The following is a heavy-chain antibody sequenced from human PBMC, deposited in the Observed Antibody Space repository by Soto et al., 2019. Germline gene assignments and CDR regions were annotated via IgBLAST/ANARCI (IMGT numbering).Heavy chain of an antibody. Sequence: EAQVVESGGDLVQPGGSLKLSCAASGFTFSGSEMHWVRQASGKGLEWVGHIRTKANNYATAYAASVKGRFTISRDDLKNMAYLEMNSLRTEDTAVYYCIRAAAGLDPWGQGTLVTVSS. CDR1: GFTFSGSE. CDR3: IRAAAGLDP. D-gene: IGHD6-13*01. CDR2: IRTKANNYAT. J-gene: IGHJ5*02. V-gene: IGHV3-73*01.